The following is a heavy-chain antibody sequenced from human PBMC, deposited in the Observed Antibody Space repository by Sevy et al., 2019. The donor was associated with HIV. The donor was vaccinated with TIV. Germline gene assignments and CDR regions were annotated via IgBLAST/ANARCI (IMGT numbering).Heavy chain of an antibody. CDR2: IYYSGST. CDR1: GGSISSSSYY. D-gene: IGHD3-22*01. Sequence: SETLSLTCTVSGGSISSSSYYWGWIRQPPGKGLEWIGSIYYSGSTYYNPSLKSRVTISVDTSKNQSSLKLSSLTAADTAVYYCARHYYDSSGYYESQTYYFDYWGQGTLVTVSS. J-gene: IGHJ4*02. V-gene: IGHV4-39*01. CDR3: ARHYYDSSGYYESQTYYFDY.